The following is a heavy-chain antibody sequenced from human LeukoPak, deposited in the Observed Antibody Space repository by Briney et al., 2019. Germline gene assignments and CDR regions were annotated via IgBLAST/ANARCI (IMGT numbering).Heavy chain of an antibody. D-gene: IGHD2-8*01. Sequence: ASVKVSCKASGYTFTSYYMHWVRQAPGQGLEWMGIINPSGGSTSYAQKFQGRVTMTRDTSTSTVYMELRSLRSDDTAVYYCATSGVGYCTNGVCYFDYWGQGTLVTVSS. J-gene: IGHJ4*02. V-gene: IGHV1-46*01. CDR1: GYTFTSYY. CDR3: ATSGVGYCTNGVCYFDY. CDR2: INPSGGST.